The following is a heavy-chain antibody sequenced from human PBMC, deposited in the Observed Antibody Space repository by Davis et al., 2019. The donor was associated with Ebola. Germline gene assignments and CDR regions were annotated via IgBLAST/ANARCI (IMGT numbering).Heavy chain of an antibody. CDR3: ARAVRSGYFDWYFDL. Sequence: MPGGSLRLSCTVSGGSISSSSYYWGWIRQPPGKGLEWIGSIYYSGSTYYNPSLKSRVTISVDTSKNQFSLKLSSVTAADTAVYYCARAVRSGYFDWYFDLWGRGTLVTVSS. D-gene: IGHD3-3*01. CDR2: IYYSGST. CDR1: GGSISSSSYY. V-gene: IGHV4-39*07. J-gene: IGHJ2*01.